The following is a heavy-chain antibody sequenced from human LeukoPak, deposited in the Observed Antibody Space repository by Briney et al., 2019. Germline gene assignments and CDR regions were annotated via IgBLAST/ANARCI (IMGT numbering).Heavy chain of an antibody. Sequence: GGSLRLSCAASGFTFSSYAMSWVRQAPGKGLEWVSAISGSGGSTYYADSVKGRFTISRDNSKNTLYMQMNSLRAEDTAVYYCAKDEGGSTSLYWGQGTLVTVSS. V-gene: IGHV3-23*01. CDR3: AKDEGGSTSLY. D-gene: IGHD2-2*01. CDR1: GFTFSSYA. J-gene: IGHJ4*02. CDR2: ISGSGGST.